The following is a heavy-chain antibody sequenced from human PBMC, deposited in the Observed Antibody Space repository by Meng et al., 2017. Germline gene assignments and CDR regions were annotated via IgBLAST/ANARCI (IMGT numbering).Heavy chain of an antibody. CDR3: ARGPLITMIEV. Sequence: QVQLQESGPGLVKPSQTLSLTCTVSGGSISSGHYYWSWIRQPPGKGLEWIGYIYYSGSTYYNPSLKSRLTISVDTSKKQFSLKLTSVTAADTAVYHCARGPLITMIEVWGQGTLVTVSS. CDR2: IYYSGST. J-gene: IGHJ4*02. D-gene: IGHD3-22*01. V-gene: IGHV4-30-4*01. CDR1: GGSISSGHYY.